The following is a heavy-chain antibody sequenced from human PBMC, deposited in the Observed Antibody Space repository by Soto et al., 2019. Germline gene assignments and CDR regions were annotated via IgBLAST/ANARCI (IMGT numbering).Heavy chain of an antibody. CDR3: ATSILNYYYYYGMDV. V-gene: IGHV1-24*01. CDR1: GYTLTELS. CDR2: FDPEDGET. J-gene: IGHJ6*02. Sequence: ASVKVSCKVSGYTLTELSMHWVRQAPGKGLEWTGGFDPEDGETIYAQKFQGRVTMTEDTSTDTAYMELSSLRSEDTAVYYCATSILNYYYYYGMDVWGQGTTVTVSS.